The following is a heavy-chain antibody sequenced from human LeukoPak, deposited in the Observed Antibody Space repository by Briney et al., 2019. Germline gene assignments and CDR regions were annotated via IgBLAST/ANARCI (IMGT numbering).Heavy chain of an antibody. V-gene: IGHV3-15*01. CDR3: ATDRVDGSP. D-gene: IGHD2-15*01. J-gene: IGHJ5*02. CDR2: IKTKVDGETT. Sequence: GGSLRLSCTATGFTFSNAWMTWVRQAPGKGLEWVGRIKTKVDGETTDYAAPVKGRFTISRDDSNNTLYLQVSSLRTEDTAVYYCATDRVDGSPWGQGTLVTVSS. CDR1: GFTFSNAW.